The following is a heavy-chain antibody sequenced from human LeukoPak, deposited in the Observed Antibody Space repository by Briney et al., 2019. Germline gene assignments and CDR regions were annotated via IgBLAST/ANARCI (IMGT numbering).Heavy chain of an antibody. CDR2: ISSSGNGT. J-gene: IGHJ4*02. CDR1: GFTFRTYA. Sequence: GGSLRLSCTASGFTFRTYAMNWVRQAPGKGLEWLSGISSSGNGTYYADSVKGRFIISRDNSQNMVYLQMTSLTVEDTATYYCAKRTMSAFDSWGQGTLLIVSS. CDR3: AKRTMSAFDS. V-gene: IGHV3-23*05. D-gene: IGHD5-24*01.